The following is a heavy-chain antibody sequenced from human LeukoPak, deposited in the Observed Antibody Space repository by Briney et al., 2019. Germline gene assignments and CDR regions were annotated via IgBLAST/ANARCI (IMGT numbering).Heavy chain of an antibody. D-gene: IGHD2-8*02. V-gene: IGHV4-39*01. CDR1: GGSISSSSYY. Sequence: SETLSLTCTVSGGSISSSSYYWGWIRQPPGKGLEWIGSIYYSGSTYYNPSLKSRVTISVDTSKNQFSLKLSSVTAADTAAYYCARGGGGWFDYWGQGTLVTVSS. CDR2: IYYSGST. J-gene: IGHJ4*02. CDR3: ARGGGGWFDY.